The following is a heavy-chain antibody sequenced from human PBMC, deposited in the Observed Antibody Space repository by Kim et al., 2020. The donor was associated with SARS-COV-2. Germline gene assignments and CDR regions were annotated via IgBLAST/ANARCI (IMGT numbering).Heavy chain of an antibody. J-gene: IGHJ4*02. CDR1: GFTFSSYW. V-gene: IGHV3-7*01. CDR2: IKQDGSEK. Sequence: GGSLRLSCAASGFTFSSYWMSWVRQAPGKGLEWVANIKQDGSEKYYVDSVKGRFTISRDNAKNSLYLQMNSLRAEDTAVYYCARDFAYSSYYDILTGYYNSGGAYYFDYWGQGTLVTVSS. CDR3: ARDFAYSSYYDILTGYYNSGGAYYFDY. D-gene: IGHD3-9*01.